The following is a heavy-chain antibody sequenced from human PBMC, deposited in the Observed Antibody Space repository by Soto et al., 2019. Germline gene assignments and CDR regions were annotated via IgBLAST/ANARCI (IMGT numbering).Heavy chain of an antibody. CDR1: GASISGFY. CDR3: VRDGTKTLRDWFDP. Sequence: SETLSLTCTVSGASISGFYWSWIRKSAGKGLEWIGRIYATGTTDYNPSLKSRVMMSVDTSKRQFSLKLRSVTAADTAVYYCVRDGTKTLRDWFDPWGQGISVSVSS. D-gene: IGHD1-1*01. CDR2: IYATGTT. J-gene: IGHJ5*02. V-gene: IGHV4-4*07.